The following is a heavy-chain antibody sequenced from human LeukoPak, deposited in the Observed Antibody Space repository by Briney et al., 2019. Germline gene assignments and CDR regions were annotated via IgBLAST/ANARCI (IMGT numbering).Heavy chain of an antibody. CDR2: IFYSGST. Sequence: SETLSLTCTVTGGSISSYYWSWIRQPPGKGLEWIGFIFYSGSTNSNPSLKSRVTISVDTSKNQFSLKLSSVTAADTAVYYCARVMTTVTTFKTYSYGMDVWGQGTTVTVSS. V-gene: IGHV4-59*12. CDR1: GGSISSYY. CDR3: ARVMTTVTTFKTYSYGMDV. J-gene: IGHJ6*02. D-gene: IGHD4-17*01.